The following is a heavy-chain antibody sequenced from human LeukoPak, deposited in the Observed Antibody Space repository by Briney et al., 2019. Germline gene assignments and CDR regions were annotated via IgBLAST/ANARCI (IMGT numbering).Heavy chain of an antibody. Sequence: SETLSLTXNVSGGAIRSTAYYWGWIRQPPGKGLDWIGSIYYSGSTYYNPSLKSRVTISVDTSHNQFSLKLNSVTAADTALYYCARHPPYGSRNWGAYYFDSWGQGTLVTVSS. J-gene: IGHJ4*02. CDR2: IYYSGST. V-gene: IGHV4-39*01. D-gene: IGHD3-10*01. CDR1: GGAIRSTAYY. CDR3: ARHPPYGSRNWGAYYFDS.